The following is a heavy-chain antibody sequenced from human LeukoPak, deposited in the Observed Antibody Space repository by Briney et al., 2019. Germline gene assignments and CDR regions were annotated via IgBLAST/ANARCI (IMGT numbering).Heavy chain of an antibody. CDR1: GGSFTDYF. V-gene: IGHV4-34*01. D-gene: IGHD3-22*01. CDR3: ARGRIAKIVVVHSFHYGMDV. J-gene: IGHJ6*02. Sequence: SETLSLTCAVFGGSFTDYFWTWIRQSPGKGLEWIGEINDYSGNTNYNPSLNSRVSISMEKSKNKFSLELSSVTAADTAVYYCARGRIAKIVVVHSFHYGMDVWGQGTTVTVSS. CDR2: INDYSGNT.